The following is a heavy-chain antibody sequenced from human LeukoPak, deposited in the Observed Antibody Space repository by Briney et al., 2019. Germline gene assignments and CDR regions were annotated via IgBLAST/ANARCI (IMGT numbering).Heavy chain of an antibody. D-gene: IGHD3-9*01. CDR1: GGSISNTSYY. Sequence: SETLSLTCTVSGGSISNTSYYWGWIRQPPGKGLEWIGAIYYSGSTCFNPSLKSRVTMSVDTSENQFFLTLSSVPAADTAVYYCASQYYDILTGYPYYFDYWGQGTLVTVSS. CDR3: ASQYYDILTGYPYYFDY. V-gene: IGHV4-39*01. J-gene: IGHJ4*02. CDR2: IYYSGST.